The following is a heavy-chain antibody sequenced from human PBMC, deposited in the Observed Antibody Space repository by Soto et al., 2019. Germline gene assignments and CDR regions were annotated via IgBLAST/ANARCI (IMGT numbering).Heavy chain of an antibody. D-gene: IGHD2-15*01. CDR3: ARSQPEGYCSGGSCYAYYYYYYMDV. Sequence: SETLSLTCTVSGGSISSYYWSWIRQPPGKGLEWIGYIYYSGSINYNPSLKSRVTISVDTSKNQFSLKLSSVTAADTAVYYCARSQPEGYCSGGSCYAYYYYYYMDVWGKGTTVTVSS. CDR1: GGSISSYY. CDR2: IYYSGSI. V-gene: IGHV4-59*01. J-gene: IGHJ6*03.